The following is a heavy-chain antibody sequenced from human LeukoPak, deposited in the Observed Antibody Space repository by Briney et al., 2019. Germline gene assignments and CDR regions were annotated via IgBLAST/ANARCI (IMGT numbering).Heavy chain of an antibody. CDR3: ARDGVSSSSPAFDI. CDR1: GFTFDDYG. CDR2: INWNGGST. Sequence: GGSLRLSCAASGFTFDDYGMSWVRQAPGKGLEWVSGINWNGGSTGYADSVKGRFTISRDNAKNSLYLQMNSLRAEDTALYYCARDGVSSSSPAFDIWGQGTTVTVSS. J-gene: IGHJ3*02. D-gene: IGHD6-6*01. V-gene: IGHV3-20*04.